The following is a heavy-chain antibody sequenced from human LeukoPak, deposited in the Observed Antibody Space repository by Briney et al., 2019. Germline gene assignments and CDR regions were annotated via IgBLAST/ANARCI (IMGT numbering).Heavy chain of an antibody. D-gene: IGHD5-18*01. CDR2: IYTSGST. CDR3: ARTSDTAIQTYWYFDL. CDR1: GGSISSYY. V-gene: IGHV4-4*07. Sequence: SETLSLTCTVSGGSISSYYWSWIRQPAGKGLEWIGRIYTSGSTNYNPSLKSRVTMSVDTSKNQFSLKLSSVTAADTAVYYCARTSDTAIQTYWYFDLWGRGTLVTVSS. J-gene: IGHJ2*01.